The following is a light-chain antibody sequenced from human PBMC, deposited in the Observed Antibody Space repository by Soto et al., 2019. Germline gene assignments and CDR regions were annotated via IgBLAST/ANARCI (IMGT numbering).Light chain of an antibody. Sequence: DTVMTQSPDSLAVSLGERATIDCKSSQSVLYSSNNKNYLAWYQKKPGQPPKLLIYWASIRESGVPDRFSGSGSGTDFTLTISSLQAEDVAVYYCQQYYSVPLTFGGGTKVEIK. CDR2: WAS. CDR3: QQYYSVPLT. V-gene: IGKV4-1*01. CDR1: QSVLYSSNNKNY. J-gene: IGKJ4*01.